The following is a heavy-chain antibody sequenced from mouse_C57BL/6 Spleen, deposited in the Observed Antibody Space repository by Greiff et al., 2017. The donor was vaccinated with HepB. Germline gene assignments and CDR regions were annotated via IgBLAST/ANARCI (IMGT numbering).Heavy chain of an antibody. Sequence: QVQLKESGTELVKPGASVKLSCKASGYTFTSYWMHWVKQRPGQGLEWIGNINPSNGGTNYNEKFKSKATLTVDISSSTAYMQLSSLTSEDSAVYYWARDSNYPHYYAMDYWGQGTAVTVSS. J-gene: IGHJ4*01. CDR2: INPSNGGT. V-gene: IGHV1-53*01. CDR1: GYTFTSYW. D-gene: IGHD2-5*01. CDR3: ARDSNYPHYYAMDY.